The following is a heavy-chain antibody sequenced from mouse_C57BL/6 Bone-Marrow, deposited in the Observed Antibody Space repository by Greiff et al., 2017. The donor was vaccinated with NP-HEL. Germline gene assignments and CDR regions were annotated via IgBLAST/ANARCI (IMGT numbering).Heavy chain of an antibody. CDR1: GYAFSSSW. D-gene: IGHD1-1*02. CDR3: ARSGLWSDY. V-gene: IGHV1-82*01. Sequence: VQLQESGPELVKPGASVKISCKASGYAFSSSWMNWVKQRPGKGLEWIGRIYPGDGDTNYNGKFKGKATLTADKSSSTAYMQLSSLTSEDSAVYFCARSGLWSDYWGQGTTLTVSS. CDR2: IYPGDGDT. J-gene: IGHJ2*01.